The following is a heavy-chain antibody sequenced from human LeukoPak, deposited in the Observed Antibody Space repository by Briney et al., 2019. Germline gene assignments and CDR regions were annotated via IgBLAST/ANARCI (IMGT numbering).Heavy chain of an antibody. CDR2: IKPNTDGGTA. J-gene: IGHJ4*02. CDR1: KFTFSNPW. Sequence: GGSLRLSCAASKFTFSNPWMSWVRQAPGKGLEWLGRIKPNTDGGTAAYAAPVEDRFTISRDDLKGMLYLQMNSLKIKDTAVYYCATYPQNRHWGQGTLVIVSS. V-gene: IGHV3-15*01. D-gene: IGHD2/OR15-2a*01. CDR3: ATYPQNRH.